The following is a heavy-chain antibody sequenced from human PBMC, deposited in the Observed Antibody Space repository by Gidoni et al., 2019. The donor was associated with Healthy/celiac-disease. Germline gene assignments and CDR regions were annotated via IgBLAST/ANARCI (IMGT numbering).Heavy chain of an antibody. V-gene: IGHV4-59*01. J-gene: IGHJ3*02. Sequence: QLQLQASGPGLGSPLETLSLTCTVPGGSISSYYWSWIRQPPGKGLEWIGYIYYSGSTNYNPSLKSRVTISVDTSKNQFSLKLSSVTAADTAVYYCARAPGGYSSGADAFDIWGQGTMVTVSS. CDR2: IYYSGST. CDR3: ARAPGGYSSGADAFDI. D-gene: IGHD6-19*01. CDR1: GGSISSYY.